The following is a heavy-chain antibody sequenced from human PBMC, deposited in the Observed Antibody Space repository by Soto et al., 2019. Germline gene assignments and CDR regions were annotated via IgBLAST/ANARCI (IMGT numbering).Heavy chain of an antibody. V-gene: IGHV4-31*03. CDR1: GGSVTSGGYY. CDR3: ARDRLYQIISVYSGMGV. CDR2: FYYSGST. D-gene: IGHD2-2*01. Sequence: TLSLTCTVSGGSVTSGGYYWSWIRQHPGKGLEWIGYFYYSGSTYYNPSLKSRVTISVDPSENQVSPKLMSVTAADTTVNYCARDRLYQIISVYSGMGVWGQGTTVTVSS. J-gene: IGHJ6*02.